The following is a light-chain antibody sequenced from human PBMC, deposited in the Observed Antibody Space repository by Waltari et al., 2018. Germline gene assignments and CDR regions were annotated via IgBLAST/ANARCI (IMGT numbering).Light chain of an antibody. CDR2: ETT. CDR3: CSYAGLGTYV. V-gene: IGLV2-23*01. Sequence: QSGLTQPASVSGSPGQSLTISSPGTSNDVGNYNLVSCYQQYPGKAPKLMIYETTKRTSGVSDRFSGSKSGNTASLTISGLQAEDEADYYCCSYAGLGTYVFGTGTKVTVL. CDR1: SNDVGNYNL. J-gene: IGLJ1*01.